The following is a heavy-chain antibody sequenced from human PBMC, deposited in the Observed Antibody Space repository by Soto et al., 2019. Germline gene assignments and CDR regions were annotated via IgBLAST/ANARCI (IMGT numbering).Heavy chain of an antibody. CDR2: IYYSGST. V-gene: IGHV4-39*01. D-gene: IGHD6-13*01. Sequence: SETLSLTCTVSGGSISSSSYYLGWIRQPPGKGLEWIGSIYYSGSTYYNPSLKSRVTISVDTSKNQFSLKLSSVTAADTAVYYGARSPYSSSWYPWEYWGQGTLVTVS. CDR1: GGSISSSSYY. J-gene: IGHJ4*02. CDR3: ARSPYSSSWYPWEY.